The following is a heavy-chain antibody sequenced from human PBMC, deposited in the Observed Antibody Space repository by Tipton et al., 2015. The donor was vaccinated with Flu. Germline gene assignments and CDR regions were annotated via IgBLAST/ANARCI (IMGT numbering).Heavy chain of an antibody. Sequence: AASGFTFDDYAMHWVRQAPGKGLEWVSGISWNSGSIGYADSVKGRFTISRDNAKNSLYLQMNSLRAEDTALYYCAKDMRAGYCSSTSCYGTYYYYYGMDVWGQRTTVTVSS. CDR1: GFTFDDYA. CDR3: AKDMRAGYCSSTSCYGTYYYYYGMDV. J-gene: IGHJ6*02. CDR2: ISWNSGSI. D-gene: IGHD2-2*01. V-gene: IGHV3-9*01.